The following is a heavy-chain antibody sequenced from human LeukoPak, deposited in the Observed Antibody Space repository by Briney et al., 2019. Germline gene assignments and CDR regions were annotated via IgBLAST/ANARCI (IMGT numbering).Heavy chain of an antibody. V-gene: IGHV3-43*01. CDR1: GFTFDDYT. Sequence: GGSPRLSCAASGFTFDDYTMHWVRQAPGKGLEWVSLISWDGGRTYYADSVKGRFTISRDNSKNSLHLQMNSLRTEDTALYYCAKDRGSGVLGTYVDYWGQGTLVTVSS. D-gene: IGHD2-8*02. J-gene: IGHJ4*02. CDR2: ISWDGGRT. CDR3: AKDRGSGVLGTYVDY.